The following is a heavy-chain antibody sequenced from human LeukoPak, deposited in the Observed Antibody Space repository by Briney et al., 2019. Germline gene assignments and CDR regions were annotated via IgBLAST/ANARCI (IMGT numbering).Heavy chain of an antibody. CDR1: GFTSNYW. V-gene: IGHV3-74*01. Sequence: GGSLRLSCAAIGFTSNYWMHWVRQAPGKGLVWVSRISGDGSTTFYADSVKGRFTITRDNSKNTLYLQMNSLRAEDTAVYYCTRGYSGYGNFDCWGQGTLVTVSS. CDR3: TRGYSGYGNFDC. CDR2: ISGDGSTT. J-gene: IGHJ4*02. D-gene: IGHD5-12*01.